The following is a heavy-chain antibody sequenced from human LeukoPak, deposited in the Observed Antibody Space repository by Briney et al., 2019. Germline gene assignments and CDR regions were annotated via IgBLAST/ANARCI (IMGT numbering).Heavy chain of an antibody. CDR2: ISGGGSSI. Sequence: GGSLRLSCAASGFTFSSYAMSWVRQAPWRGLEWVSVISGGGSSIHYADSVKGRFTISRDNSKNTLYLQMNGLRAEDTAVYYCTKGVIVVVPAARGFEYWGQGTRVTVSS. J-gene: IGHJ4*02. CDR3: TKGVIVVVPAARGFEY. D-gene: IGHD2-2*01. V-gene: IGHV3-23*01. CDR1: GFTFSSYA.